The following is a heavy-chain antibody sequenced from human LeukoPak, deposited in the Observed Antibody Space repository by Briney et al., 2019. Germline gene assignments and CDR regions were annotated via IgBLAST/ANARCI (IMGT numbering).Heavy chain of an antibody. V-gene: IGHV1-46*01. Sequence: ASVKVSCKTSGYTFTSYGINWVRQAPGQGLEWMGIINPSGGSTSYAQKFQGRVTMTRDTSTSTVYMELSSLRSEDTAVYYCARVREIFGNAFDIWGQGTMVTVSS. CDR2: INPSGGST. J-gene: IGHJ3*02. CDR3: ARVREIFGNAFDI. CDR1: GYTFTSYG. D-gene: IGHD3-3*01.